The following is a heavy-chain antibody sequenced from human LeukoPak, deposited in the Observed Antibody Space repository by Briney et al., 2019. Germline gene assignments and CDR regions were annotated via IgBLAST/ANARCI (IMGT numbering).Heavy chain of an antibody. J-gene: IGHJ6*02. CDR1: GFTFRSYW. Sequence: GGSLRLSCAASGFTFRSYWMHWVRQAPGKGLVWVSRINNGGTNTTYADSVKGRFTISRDNAKNTLYLQMNSLRAEDTAVYYCGRPLQLGNYYYALDDWGQGTTVTVSS. V-gene: IGHV3-74*01. CDR3: GRPLQLGNYYYALDD. D-gene: IGHD7-27*01. CDR2: INNGGTNT.